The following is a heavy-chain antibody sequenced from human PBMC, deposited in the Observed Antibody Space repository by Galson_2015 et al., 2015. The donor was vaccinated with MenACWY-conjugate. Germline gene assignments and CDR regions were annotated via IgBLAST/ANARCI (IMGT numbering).Heavy chain of an antibody. D-gene: IGHD2-21*01. CDR3: TRRLIANFRDAFDF. J-gene: IGHJ3*01. Sequence: QSGAEVTTPGESLTISCQGSGYIFRTYWLAWVRQMPGKGLEWMGLVYPGATYIRHNPSFDGQVTMSGDKSIRPAYLRWSSLKASDTAMYYCTRRLIANFRDAFDFWGQGTMVTVSS. V-gene: IGHV5-51*01. CDR1: GYIFRTYW. CDR2: VYPGATYI.